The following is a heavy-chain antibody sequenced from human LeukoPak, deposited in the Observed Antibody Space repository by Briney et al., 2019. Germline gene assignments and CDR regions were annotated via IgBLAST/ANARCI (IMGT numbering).Heavy chain of an antibody. CDR1: GFTFSSYA. V-gene: IGHV3-30*04. Sequence: SGGSLRLSCAASGFTFSSYAMHWVRQAPGKGLEWVAVISYDGSNKYYADSVKGRFTISRDNSKNTLYLQMNSLRAEDTAVYYCAKDHRYYDILTPYYFDYWGQGTLVTASS. CDR2: ISYDGSNK. CDR3: AKDHRYYDILTPYYFDY. D-gene: IGHD3-9*01. J-gene: IGHJ4*02.